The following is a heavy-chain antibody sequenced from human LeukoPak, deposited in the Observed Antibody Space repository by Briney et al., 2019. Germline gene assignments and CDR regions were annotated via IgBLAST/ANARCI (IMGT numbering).Heavy chain of an antibody. V-gene: IGHV1-2*02. CDR2: INPNSGGT. CDR1: GYTFTGYY. CDR3: ARAPSIRVITNFDY. Sequence: ASVKVSCKASGYTFTGYYIHWVRQAPGQGLEWMGWINPNSGGTNYAQKLQGRVTMTRDTSISTAYMELSRLRSDDTAVYYCARAPSIRVITNFDYWGQGTLVTVSS. D-gene: IGHD3-16*02. J-gene: IGHJ4*02.